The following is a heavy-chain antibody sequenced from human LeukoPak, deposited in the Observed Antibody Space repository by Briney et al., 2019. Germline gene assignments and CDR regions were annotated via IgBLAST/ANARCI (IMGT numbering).Heavy chain of an antibody. CDR2: IGNHGNAK. Sequence: SGGSLRLSCAASGFNFRSFGMHWVRQAPGKGLEWVAVIGNHGNAKFYADPVKGRFTVSRDNSKDTLYLQMSSLRTEDTATYYCAKRPYGGGLSHWYFDLWGRGTLVTVSS. V-gene: IGHV3-33*06. D-gene: IGHD3-16*01. CDR3: AKRPYGGGLSHWYFDL. J-gene: IGHJ2*01. CDR1: GFNFRSFG.